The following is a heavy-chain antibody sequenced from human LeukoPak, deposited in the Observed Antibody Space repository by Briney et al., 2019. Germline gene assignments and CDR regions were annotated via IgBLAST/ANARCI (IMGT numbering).Heavy chain of an antibody. CDR3: ARESRSGYVDY. J-gene: IGHJ4*02. V-gene: IGHV4-59*01. CDR2: IYYSGST. Sequence: SETLSLTCAVYGGSFSGYYWSWIRQPPGKGLEWIGYIYYSGSTNYNPSLKSRVTISVDTSKNQFSLKLSSVTAADTAVYYCARESRSGYVDYWGQGTLVTVSS. D-gene: IGHD3-22*01. CDR1: GGSFSGYY.